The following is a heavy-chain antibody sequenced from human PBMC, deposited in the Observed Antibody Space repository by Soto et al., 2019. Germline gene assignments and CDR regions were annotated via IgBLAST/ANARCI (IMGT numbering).Heavy chain of an antibody. Sequence: GESLKISCKGSGYSFTSYWISWVRQMPGKGLEWMGRIDPSDSYTNYSPSFQGHVTISADKSISTAYLQWSSLKASDTAMYYRARLTGTTGRYNWFDPWGQGSLVTVSS. D-gene: IGHD1-7*01. J-gene: IGHJ5*02. CDR1: GYSFTSYW. V-gene: IGHV5-10-1*01. CDR3: ARLTGTTGRYNWFDP. CDR2: IDPSDSYT.